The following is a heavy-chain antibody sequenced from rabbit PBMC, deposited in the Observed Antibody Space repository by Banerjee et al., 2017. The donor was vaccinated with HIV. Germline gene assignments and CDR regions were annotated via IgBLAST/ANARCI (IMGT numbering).Heavy chain of an antibody. CDR3: ARGTGYAGYGYATAYFTL. V-gene: IGHV1S45*01. Sequence: QEQLAESGGGLVQPEGSLTLTCTASGFSFSSSYYMCWVRQGPGKGLEWVACIYGGSSGSTHYASWAKGRFTISKTSSTTVTLQMTSLTAADTATYFCARGTGYAGYGYATAYFTLWGPGTLVTVS. D-gene: IGHD6-1*01. J-gene: IGHJ4*01. CDR2: IYGGSSGST. CDR1: GFSFSSSYY.